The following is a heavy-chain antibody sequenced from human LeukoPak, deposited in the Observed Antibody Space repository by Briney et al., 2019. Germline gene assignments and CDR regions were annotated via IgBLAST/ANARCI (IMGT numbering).Heavy chain of an antibody. D-gene: IGHD3-10*01. Sequence: ASVKVSCKASGYTFTAYYIHWVRQAPGQGLEWMGWINPNSGGTHYAQNFQGRVTMTRDTSTTTVYMELSSLKSDDTAVYHCARGNNYGSGSLFYGWGQGTLVTVSS. CDR1: GYTFTAYY. CDR2: INPNSGGT. J-gene: IGHJ4*02. CDR3: ARGNNYGSGSLFYG. V-gene: IGHV1-2*02.